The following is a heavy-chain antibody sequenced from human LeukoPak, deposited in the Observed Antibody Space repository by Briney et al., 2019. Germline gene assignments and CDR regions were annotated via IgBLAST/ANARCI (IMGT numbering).Heavy chain of an antibody. CDR2: ISYDGSNK. CDR1: GFTFSSYS. J-gene: IGHJ4*02. CDR3: AKTRGGAVAGLTSLFDY. D-gene: IGHD6-19*01. V-gene: IGHV3-30-3*02. Sequence: GGSLRLSCVASGFTFSSYSMHWVRQAPGKGLEWVAVISYDGSNKYYADSVKGRFTISRDNSKNTLYLQMSSLRAEDTAVYYCAKTRGGAVAGLTSLFDYWGQGTLVTVSS.